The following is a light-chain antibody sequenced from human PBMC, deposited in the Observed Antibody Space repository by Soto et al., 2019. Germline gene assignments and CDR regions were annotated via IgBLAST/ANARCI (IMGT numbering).Light chain of an antibody. CDR2: SND. CDR3: CSYAGTRSYV. J-gene: IGLJ1*01. Sequence: QSVLTQSPSASGTPGQRVSISCSGSTSNIGTNTVSWYQHVPGTAPKLLIYSNDQRPSAVPGRFSGSKSGTSASLAISGLLSEDEADYYCCSYAGTRSYVFGTGTKLTVL. CDR1: TSNIGTNT. V-gene: IGLV1-44*01.